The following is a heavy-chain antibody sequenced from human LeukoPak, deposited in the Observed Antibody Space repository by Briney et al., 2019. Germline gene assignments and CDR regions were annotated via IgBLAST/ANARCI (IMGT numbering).Heavy chain of an antibody. CDR3: AKFPALYFDY. D-gene: IGHD2-2*01. Sequence: PGGSLRLSCAASGFTFSSYSMNWVRQAPGKGLEWVAVISYDGSNKYYADSVKGRFTISRDNSKNTLYLQMNSLRAEDTAVYYCAKFPALYFDYWGQGTLVTVSS. CDR1: GFTFSSYS. V-gene: IGHV3-30*18. CDR2: ISYDGSNK. J-gene: IGHJ4*02.